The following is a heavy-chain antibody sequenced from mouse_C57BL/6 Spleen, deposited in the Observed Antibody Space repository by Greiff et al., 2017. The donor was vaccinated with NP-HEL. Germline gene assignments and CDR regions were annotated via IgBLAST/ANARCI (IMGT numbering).Heavy chain of an antibody. CDR2: IHPSDSDT. CDR1: GYTFTSYW. J-gene: IGHJ1*03. D-gene: IGHD1-1*01. CDR3: AIEGSSYWYFDV. V-gene: IGHV1-74*01. Sequence: QVQLQQPGAELVKPGASVKVSCKASGYTFTSYWMHWVKQRPGQGLEWIGRIHPSDSDTNYNQKFKGKATLTVDKSSSTADMKLSSLTSEDSAVYYCAIEGSSYWYFDVWGTGTTVTVSS.